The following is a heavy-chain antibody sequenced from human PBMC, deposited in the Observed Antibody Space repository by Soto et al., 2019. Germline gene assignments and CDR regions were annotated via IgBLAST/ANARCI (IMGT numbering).Heavy chain of an antibody. CDR1: GLMFSAYT. CDR2: ISDDSSYI. V-gene: IGHV3-21*06. D-gene: IGHD3-16*01. CDR3: ATPYYFNH. Sequence: PGGSLRLSCEPSGLMFSAYTINWVRQAPGKGLEWLSSISDDSSYIDYADSLRGRFTVSRDNARNSLYLQIDSLGVEDTAVYYCATPYYFNHWGPGTLVTVSS. J-gene: IGHJ1*01.